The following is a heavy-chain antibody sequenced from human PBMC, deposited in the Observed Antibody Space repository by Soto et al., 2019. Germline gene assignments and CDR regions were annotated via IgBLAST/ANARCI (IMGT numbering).Heavy chain of an antibody. D-gene: IGHD6-13*01. CDR3: ARDRGIAAAYSEYYYYYGMDV. J-gene: IGHJ6*02. Sequence: GGSLRLSCAASGFTFSSYWMHWVRQAPGKGLVWVSRINSDGSSTSYADSVKGRFTISRDNAKNTLYLQMNSLRAEDTAVYYCARDRGIAAAYSEYYYYYGMDVWGQGTTVTVSS. CDR2: INSDGSST. V-gene: IGHV3-74*01. CDR1: GFTFSSYW.